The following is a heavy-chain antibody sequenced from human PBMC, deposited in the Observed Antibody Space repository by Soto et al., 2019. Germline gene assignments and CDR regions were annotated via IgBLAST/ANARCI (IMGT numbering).Heavy chain of an antibody. Sequence: QVQLVESGGGVVQPGRSLRLSCAASGFTFSSYGMHWVRQAPGKGLEWVAVIWYDGSNKYYADSVKGRFTISRDNSKNTLYLQMNSLRAEDTAVYYCARVAPYSSRGLWGQGTLVTVSS. D-gene: IGHD6-13*01. V-gene: IGHV3-33*01. CDR1: GFTFSSYG. J-gene: IGHJ4*02. CDR3: ARVAPYSSRGL. CDR2: IWYDGSNK.